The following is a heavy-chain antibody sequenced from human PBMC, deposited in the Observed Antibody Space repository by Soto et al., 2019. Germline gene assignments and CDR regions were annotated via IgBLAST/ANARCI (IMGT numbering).Heavy chain of an antibody. V-gene: IGHV1-58*01. J-gene: IGHJ4*02. CDR2: IVLGSGNT. Sequence: QMQLVQSGPEVKKHGTSVKVSCKASGFTFTSSVVQWVRQAREQRDEGIGRIVLGSGNTNYAQKSEERVTITRDMSTSTAYMELSSLRSEDTAVYYCAADHNRDMGGYWGQGTLGTVSS. D-gene: IGHD2-15*01. CDR3: AADHNRDMGGY. CDR1: GFTFTSSV.